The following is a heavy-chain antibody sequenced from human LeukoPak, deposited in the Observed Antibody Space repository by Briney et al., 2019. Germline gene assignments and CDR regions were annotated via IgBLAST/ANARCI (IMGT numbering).Heavy chain of an antibody. CDR2: MNPNSGNT. V-gene: IGHV1-8*01. Sequence: ASVRVSCKASGYTFTNYGINWVRQATGQGPEWMGWMNPNSGNTGYAQKFQGRVTLTRDTSISTAYLELSSLRSEDTAVYYCVRGYCSTTSCWYSDYWGQGTLVTVSS. CDR1: GYTFTNYG. CDR3: VRGYCSTTSCWYSDY. J-gene: IGHJ4*02. D-gene: IGHD2-2*01.